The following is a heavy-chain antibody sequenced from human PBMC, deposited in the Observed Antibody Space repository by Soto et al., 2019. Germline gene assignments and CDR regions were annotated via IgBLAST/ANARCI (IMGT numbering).Heavy chain of an antibody. CDR2: IDPSDSYT. V-gene: IGHV5-10-1*01. D-gene: IGHD2-2*01. J-gene: IGHJ6*02. Sequence: PGESLKISCKGSGYSFTSYWLSWVRQMPGKGLEWMGRIDPSDSYTNYSPSFQGHVTISADKSISTAYLQWSSLKASDTAMYYCARRAAATDYYGMDVWGQGTTVTVSS. CDR3: ARRAAATDYYGMDV. CDR1: GYSFTSYW.